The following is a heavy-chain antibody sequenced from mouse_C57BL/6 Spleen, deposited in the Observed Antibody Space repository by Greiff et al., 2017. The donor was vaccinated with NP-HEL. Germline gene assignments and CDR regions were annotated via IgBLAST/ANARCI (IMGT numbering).Heavy chain of an antibody. CDR1: GYAFSSSW. CDR3: ARDIYYDYDGYAMDY. V-gene: IGHV1-82*01. CDR2: IYPGDGDT. D-gene: IGHD2-4*01. Sequence: VQLQQSGPELVKPGASVKISCKASGYAFSSSWMNWVKQRPGKGLEWIGRIYPGDGDTNYNGKFKGKATLTADKSSSTAYMQLSSLTSEDSAVYFCARDIYYDYDGYAMDYWGQGTSVTVSS. J-gene: IGHJ4*01.